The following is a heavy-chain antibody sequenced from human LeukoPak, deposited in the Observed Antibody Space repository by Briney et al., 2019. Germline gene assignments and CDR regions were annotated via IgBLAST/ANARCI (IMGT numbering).Heavy chain of an antibody. Sequence: GGSLRLSCAASGFTFSSYGMHWVRQAPGKGLEWVAVIWYDGSNKYYADPVKGRFTISRDNSKSTLYLQMNSLRAEDTAVYYCASGSGNYYVRFDYWGQGTLATVSS. CDR3: ASGSGNYYVRFDY. CDR1: GFTFSSYG. D-gene: IGHD1-26*01. J-gene: IGHJ4*02. CDR2: IWYDGSNK. V-gene: IGHV3-33*01.